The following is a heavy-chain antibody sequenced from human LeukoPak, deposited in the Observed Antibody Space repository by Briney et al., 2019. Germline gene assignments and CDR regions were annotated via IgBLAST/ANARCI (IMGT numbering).Heavy chain of an antibody. V-gene: IGHV3-30-3*01. CDR2: ISYDGTNK. D-gene: IGHD2-2*03. Sequence: PGGSLRLSCEASGFSFSDYYMSWIRQAPGKGLEWVAVISYDGTNKYYADSVKGRFTISRDNAKNSLYLQMNSLRAEDTAVYYCARVDGASRYWGQGTLVTVSS. CDR1: GFSFSDYY. CDR3: ARVDGASRY. J-gene: IGHJ4*02.